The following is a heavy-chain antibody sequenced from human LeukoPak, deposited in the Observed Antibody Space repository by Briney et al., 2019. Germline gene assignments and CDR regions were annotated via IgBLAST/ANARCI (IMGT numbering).Heavy chain of an antibody. CDR1: GGSISSYY. CDR2: IYTSGST. Sequence: PSETLSLTCTVSGGSISSYYWSWIRQPAGKGLEWIGRIYTSGSTNYNPSLKSRVTMSVDTSKNQFSLKLSSVTAADTAVYYCARDVDEYSSSQRFDPWGQGTLVTVSS. J-gene: IGHJ5*02. D-gene: IGHD6-6*01. CDR3: ARDVDEYSSSQRFDP. V-gene: IGHV4-4*07.